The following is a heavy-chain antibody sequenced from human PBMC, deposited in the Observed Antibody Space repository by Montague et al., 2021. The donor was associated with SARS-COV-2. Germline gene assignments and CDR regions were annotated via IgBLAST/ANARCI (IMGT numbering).Heavy chain of an antibody. V-gene: IGHV6-1*01. CDR2: TYYRSKWYN. D-gene: IGHD1-1*01. Sequence: CAISGDSVSSHSATWNWVRQSPSRGLEWLGRTYYRSKWYNDYAVPVRGRVTINPDTSKNQFSLQLNSVTPEDTAIYYCTSGREGNYNVMDVWGQGTTVTVSS. CDR3: TSGREGNYNVMDV. CDR1: GDSVSSHSAT. J-gene: IGHJ6*02.